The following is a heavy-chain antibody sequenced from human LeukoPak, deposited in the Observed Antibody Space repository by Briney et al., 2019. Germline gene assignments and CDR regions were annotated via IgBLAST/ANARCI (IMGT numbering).Heavy chain of an antibody. CDR1: GGTFSSYA. Sequence: GASVKVSCKASGGTFSSYAISWVRQAPGQGLEWMGGIIPIFGTANYAQKFQGRVTITADESTSTAYMELSSLRSEDTAVYYCARDLTTVTFGRFDYWGQGTLVTVSS. V-gene: IGHV1-69*13. CDR3: ARDLTTVTFGRFDY. CDR2: IIPIFGTA. J-gene: IGHJ4*02. D-gene: IGHD4-11*01.